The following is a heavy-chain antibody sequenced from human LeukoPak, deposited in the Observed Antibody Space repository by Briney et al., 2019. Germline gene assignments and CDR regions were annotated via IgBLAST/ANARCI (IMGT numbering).Heavy chain of an antibody. CDR3: ARWAVVVPAAIKGYYYGMDV. CDR2: INHSGST. D-gene: IGHD2-2*02. CDR1: GGSISSYY. V-gene: IGHV4-34*01. Sequence: PSETLSLTCTVSGGSISSYYWSWIRQPPGKGLEWIGEINHSGSTNYNPSLKSRVTISVDTSKNQFSLKLSSVTAADTAVYYCARWAVVVPAAIKGYYYGMDVWGQGTTVTVSS. J-gene: IGHJ6*02.